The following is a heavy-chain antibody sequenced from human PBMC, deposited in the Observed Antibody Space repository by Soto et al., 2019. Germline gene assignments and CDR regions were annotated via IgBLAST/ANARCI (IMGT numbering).Heavy chain of an antibody. CDR3: AVWFGESSYYYYYGMDV. D-gene: IGHD3-10*01. J-gene: IGHJ6*02. Sequence: GASVKVSCKASGGTFSSYAISWVRQAPGQGLEWMGGIIPIFGTANYAQKFQGRVTITADESTSTAYMELSSLRSEDTAVYYCAVWFGESSYYYYYGMDVWGQGTTVTVSS. V-gene: IGHV1-69*13. CDR2: IIPIFGTA. CDR1: GGTFSSYA.